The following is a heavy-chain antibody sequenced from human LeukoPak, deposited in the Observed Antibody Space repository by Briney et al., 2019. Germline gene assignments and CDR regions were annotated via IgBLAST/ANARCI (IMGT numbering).Heavy chain of an antibody. CDR3: ARDLGMTTVTTGSPAPLADY. Sequence: ASVKVSCKASGYTFTSYVISWVRQAPGQGLEWMGWISAYNGNTNYAQKLQGRVTMTTDTSTSTAYMELRSLRSDDTAVYYCARDLGMTTVTTGSPAPLADYWGQGTLVTVSS. D-gene: IGHD4-11*01. CDR1: GYTFTSYV. J-gene: IGHJ4*02. CDR2: ISAYNGNT. V-gene: IGHV1-18*01.